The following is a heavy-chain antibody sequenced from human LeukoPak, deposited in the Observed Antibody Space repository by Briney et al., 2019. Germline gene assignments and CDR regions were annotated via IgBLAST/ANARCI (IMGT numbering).Heavy chain of an antibody. CDR3: ARSRAKYSGSYH. D-gene: IGHD1-26*01. J-gene: IGHJ4*02. CDR2: IKQDGSEK. Sequence: GGSLRLSCAASGFTFSSYAMSWVRQAPGKGLEWVANIKQDGSEKYYVDSVKGRFTISRDNAKNSLYLQMNSLRAEDTAVYYCARSRAKYSGSYHWGQGTLVTVSS. CDR1: GFTFSSYA. V-gene: IGHV3-7*01.